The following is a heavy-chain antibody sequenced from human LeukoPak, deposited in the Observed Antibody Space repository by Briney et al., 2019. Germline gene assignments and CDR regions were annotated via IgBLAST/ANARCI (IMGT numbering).Heavy chain of an antibody. CDR1: GYHFTIYW. J-gene: IGHJ5*02. CDR2: IYPGDSET. D-gene: IGHD6-13*01. Sequence: GESLEISFTGSGYHFTIYWIAWVRPMPGKGLEWLGIIYPGDSETTYSPSFQGQVAISADKSISTAYLQWNSLKASDTAMYYCARQVTAGGHSWFDPWGQGTLVTVSS. CDR3: ARQVTAGGHSWFDP. V-gene: IGHV5-51*01.